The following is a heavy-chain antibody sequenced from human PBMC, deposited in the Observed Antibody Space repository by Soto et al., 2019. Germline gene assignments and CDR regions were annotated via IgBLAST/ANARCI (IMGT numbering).Heavy chain of an antibody. D-gene: IGHD6-13*01. J-gene: IGHJ6*02. CDR2: INPNSGGT. CDR1: GYTFTGYY. V-gene: IGHV1-2*04. Sequence: VQLVQSGAEVKKPGASVKVSCKASGYTFTGYYMHWVRQAPGQGLEWMGWINPNSGGTNYAQKFQGWVTMTRDTSLSTAYMELCRLRSDDTAVYYWAREVRSSSWSGYYYGMDVWGQGTTVTVSS. CDR3: AREVRSSSWSGYYYGMDV.